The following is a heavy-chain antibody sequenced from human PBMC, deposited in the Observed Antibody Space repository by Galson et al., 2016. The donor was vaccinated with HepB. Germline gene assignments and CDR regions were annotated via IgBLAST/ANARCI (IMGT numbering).Heavy chain of an antibody. D-gene: IGHD5-18*01. J-gene: IGHJ4*02. Sequence: SETLSLTCTVSGGSITSYTHNWGWIRQPPGKGLEWLGSIYHPGDTFYKTSLRRRVTISVDTSKNQSSLNLNSVTAADTDVYYCAGHRGNGYFHDYWGRGTLVIVSS. CDR1: GGSITSYTHN. CDR3: AGHRGNGYFHDY. V-gene: IGHV4-39*01. CDR2: IYHPGDT.